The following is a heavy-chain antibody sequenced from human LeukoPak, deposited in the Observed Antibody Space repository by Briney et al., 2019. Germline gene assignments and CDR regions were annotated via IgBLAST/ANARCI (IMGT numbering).Heavy chain of an antibody. Sequence: SETLSLTCTVSGGSVSTYYWSWIRQPPGKGLEWIGYIYYTGSTSYNPSLKSRVTMSLDASKNQFSLELNSVTPADTAVYYCARGGNYWPQWWFDPWGRGTLVSVSS. CDR1: GGSVSTYY. CDR3: ARGGNYWPQWWFDP. CDR2: IYYTGST. J-gene: IGHJ5*02. D-gene: IGHD1-26*01. V-gene: IGHV4-59*02.